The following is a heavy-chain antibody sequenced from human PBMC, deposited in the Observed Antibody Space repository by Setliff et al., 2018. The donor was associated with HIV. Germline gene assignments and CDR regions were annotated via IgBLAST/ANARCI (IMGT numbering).Heavy chain of an antibody. V-gene: IGHV4-59*01. J-gene: IGHJ3*02. D-gene: IGHD3-16*01. CDR3: AREIPYDYVWGSFRQGAFDI. Sequence: SETLSLTCTVSGGSISSYYWSWIRQPPGKGLEWIGYIYYSGSTNHNPSLKSRVTISVDTSRTHFSLKLISVTAADTAVYYCAREIPYDYVWGSFRQGAFDIWGQGTLVTVSS. CDR1: GGSISSYY. CDR2: IYYSGST.